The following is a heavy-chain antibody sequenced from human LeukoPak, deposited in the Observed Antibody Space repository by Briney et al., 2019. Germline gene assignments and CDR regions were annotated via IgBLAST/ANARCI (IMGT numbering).Heavy chain of an antibody. V-gene: IGHV3-21*01. CDR3: ARDSTAAGTRWFDP. J-gene: IGHJ5*02. CDR2: ISSSSSYM. Sequence: GGSLRLSCAASGFTFSSYSMNWVRQAPGKGLEWVSSISSSSSYMYYADSVKGRFTISRDNAKNSLYLQMNSLRAEDTAVYYCARDSTAAGTRWFDPWGQGTLVTVSS. D-gene: IGHD6-13*01. CDR1: GFTFSSYS.